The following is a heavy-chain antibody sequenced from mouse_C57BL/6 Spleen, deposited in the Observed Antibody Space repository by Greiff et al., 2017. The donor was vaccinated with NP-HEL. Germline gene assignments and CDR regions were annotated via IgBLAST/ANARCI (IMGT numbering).Heavy chain of an antibody. V-gene: IGHV5-16*01. J-gene: IGHJ4*01. CDR3: ARVSSSYEAMDY. Sequence: EVKVVESEGGLVQPGSSMKLSCTASGFTFSDYYMAWVRQVPEKGLEWVANINYDGSSTYYLDSLKSRFIISRDNAKNILYLQMSSLKSEDTATYYCARVSSSYEAMDYWGQGTSVTVSS. D-gene: IGHD1-1*01. CDR1: GFTFSDYY. CDR2: INYDGSST.